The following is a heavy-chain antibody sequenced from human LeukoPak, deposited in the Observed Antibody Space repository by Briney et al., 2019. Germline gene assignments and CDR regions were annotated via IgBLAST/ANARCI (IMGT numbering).Heavy chain of an antibody. CDR2: IYHSGST. CDR3: ARHGEKQLVFGY. J-gene: IGHJ4*02. D-gene: IGHD6-6*01. CDR1: GYSISSGYY. V-gene: IGHV4-38-2*01. Sequence: SETLSLTCAVSGYSISSGYYWGWIRQPPGKGLEWIGSIYHSGSTYYNPSLKSRVTISVDTSKNQFSLKLSSVTAADTAVYYCARHGEKQLVFGYWGQGTLVTVSS.